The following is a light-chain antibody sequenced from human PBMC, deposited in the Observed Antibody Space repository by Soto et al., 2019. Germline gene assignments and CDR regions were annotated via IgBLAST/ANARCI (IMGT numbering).Light chain of an antibody. CDR3: SSYAGSNNPNYV. CDR1: SSDVVGYNY. J-gene: IGLJ1*01. CDR2: EVS. V-gene: IGLV2-8*01. Sequence: QSALTQPPSASGSPGQSVTISCTGTSSDVVGYNYVSWYQQHPGKAPKLMIYEVSKRPSGVPDRFSGSKSGNTASLTVSGLQAEDEADYYCSSYAGSNNPNYVFGNGTKVTVL.